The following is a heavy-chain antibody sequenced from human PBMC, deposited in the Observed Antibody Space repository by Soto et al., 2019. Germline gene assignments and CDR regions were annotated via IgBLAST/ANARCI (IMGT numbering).Heavy chain of an antibody. J-gene: IGHJ3*02. CDR1: GGSISSSSYY. Sequence: SETLSLTCTVSGGSISSSSYYWGWIRQPPGKGLEWIGSIYYSGSTHYNPSLKSRVTISVDTSKNQFSLKLSSVTAADTAVYYCARRGDGYNSGAFDIWGQGTMVTVSS. CDR3: ARRGDGYNSGAFDI. CDR2: IYYSGST. V-gene: IGHV4-39*01. D-gene: IGHD5-12*01.